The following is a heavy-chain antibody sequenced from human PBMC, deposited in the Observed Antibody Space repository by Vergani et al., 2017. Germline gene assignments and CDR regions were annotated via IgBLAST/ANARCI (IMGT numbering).Heavy chain of an antibody. J-gene: IGHJ4*02. CDR2: ISGSGGST. Sequence: EVQMLESGGGLVQTGGSLRLSCAASGFTFSSYAMSWVRQAPGKGLEWVSAISGSGGSTYYADSVKGRFTISRDNSKNTLYLQMNSLRAEDTAVYYCAKVTRYCTNGVCYKYYFDYWGQGTLVTVSS. CDR3: AKVTRYCTNGVCYKYYFDY. V-gene: IGHV3-23*01. CDR1: GFTFSSYA. D-gene: IGHD2-8*01.